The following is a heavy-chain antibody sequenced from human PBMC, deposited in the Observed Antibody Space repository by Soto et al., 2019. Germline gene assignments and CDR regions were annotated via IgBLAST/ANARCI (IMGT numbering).Heavy chain of an antibody. CDR3: ARVEINGTYYYYGMDV. J-gene: IGHJ6*01. D-gene: IGHD1-1*01. CDR2: ISAYNGNT. CDR1: GYTFTSYG. V-gene: IGHV1-18*04. Sequence: ASVKVSCKASGYTFTSYGISWVRQAPGQGLEWMGWISAYNGNTNYAQKLQGRVTMTTDTSTSTAYMELRSLRSDDTAVYYCARVEINGTYYYYGMDVCGQATTVTVYS.